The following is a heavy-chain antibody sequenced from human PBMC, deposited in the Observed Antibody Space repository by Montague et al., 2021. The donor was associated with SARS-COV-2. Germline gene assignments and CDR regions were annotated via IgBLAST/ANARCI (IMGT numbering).Heavy chain of an antibody. CDR2: ITASSSYI. CDR3: AREDDYEGGGIFDY. CDR1: GFIFRDYT. J-gene: IGHJ4*02. Sequence: SLRLSCAASGFIFRDYTMNWVRQAPGKGLEWVSSITASSSYIYHADSLKGRFTISRDNAKSSLFLQMNSLRAEDTAVYYCAREDDYEGGGIFDYWGQGTLVAVSS. D-gene: IGHD4-17*01. V-gene: IGHV3-21*01.